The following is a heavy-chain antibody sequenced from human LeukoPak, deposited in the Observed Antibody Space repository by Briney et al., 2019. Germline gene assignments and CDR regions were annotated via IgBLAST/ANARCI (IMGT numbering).Heavy chain of an antibody. CDR2: INHSGST. V-gene: IGHV4-34*01. CDR1: GGSFSGYY. D-gene: IGHD3-10*01. J-gene: IGHJ6*02. Sequence: PSETLSLTCAVYGGSFSGYYWSWIRQPPGKGLEWIGEINHSGSTNYNPSLKSRVTISVDTSKNQFSLKLSSVTAADTAVYYCARVRYYYGSGSPHNLDVWGQGTTVTVSS. CDR3: ARVRYYYGSGSPHNLDV.